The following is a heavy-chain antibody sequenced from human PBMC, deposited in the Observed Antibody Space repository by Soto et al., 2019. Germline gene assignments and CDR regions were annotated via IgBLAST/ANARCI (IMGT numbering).Heavy chain of an antibody. Sequence: SETLSLTCSVSGGSISSRDWWTWVRQAPGKGLEWIGKIYHGGGTNFSPSLRGRVNISIDKSRKLFSLTLNSVTAADTAIYFCETGNVDSMPESWGRGTLVTVSS. CDR1: GGSISSRDW. V-gene: IGHV4-4*02. CDR3: ETGNVDSMPES. J-gene: IGHJ5*02. CDR2: IYHGGGT. D-gene: IGHD2-2*01.